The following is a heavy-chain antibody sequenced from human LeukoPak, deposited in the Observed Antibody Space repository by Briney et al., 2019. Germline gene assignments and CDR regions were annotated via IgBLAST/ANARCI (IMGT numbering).Heavy chain of an antibody. CDR1: GGSISSSNW. D-gene: IGHD3-22*01. V-gene: IGHV4-4*02. Sequence: PSGTLSLTCAVSGGSISSSNWWSWVRQPPGKGLEWIGEIYHSGSTNYNPSLKSRVTISVDKSKNQFSLKLSSVTAADTAVYYCARVHYYDSSGYYSPYYFDYWGQGTLVTVSS. J-gene: IGHJ4*02. CDR2: IYHSGST. CDR3: ARVHYYDSSGYYSPYYFDY.